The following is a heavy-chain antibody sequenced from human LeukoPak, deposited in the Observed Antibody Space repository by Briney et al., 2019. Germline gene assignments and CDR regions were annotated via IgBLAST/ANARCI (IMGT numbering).Heavy chain of an antibody. V-gene: IGHV3-21*01. D-gene: IGHD5-18*01. CDR1: GFTFSSYS. Sequence: GGSLRLSCAASGFTFSSYSMNWVRQAPGKGLEWVSSISSSSSYIYYADSVKGRFTISRDNAKNSLYLQMNSLRAEDTAVYYCARDDSYDSSVFDYWGQGTQVTVSS. CDR2: ISSSSSYI. CDR3: ARDDSYDSSVFDY. J-gene: IGHJ4*02.